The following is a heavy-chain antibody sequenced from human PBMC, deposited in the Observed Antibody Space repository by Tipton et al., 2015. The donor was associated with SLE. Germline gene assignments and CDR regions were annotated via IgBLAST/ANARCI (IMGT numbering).Heavy chain of an antibody. CDR2: IYPTDSDT. Sequence: QLVQSGAAVKKPGESLKISCKGSEYSFTNYWIVWVRQVPGKGLEWMGLIYPTDSDTRYSPSFQGQVSISADMSTYTAYLQWSSLKASDSAIYYCASWPRWDAFDIWSQGTMVTVYS. CDR1: EYSFTNYW. V-gene: IGHV5-51*03. J-gene: IGHJ3*02. CDR3: ASWPRWDAFDI.